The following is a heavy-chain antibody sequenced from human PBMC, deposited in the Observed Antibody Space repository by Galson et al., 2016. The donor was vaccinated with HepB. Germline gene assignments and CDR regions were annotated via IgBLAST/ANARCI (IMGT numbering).Heavy chain of an antibody. CDR1: GGPFRNDA. CDR2: FIPIFGTA. V-gene: IGHV1-69*06. J-gene: IGHJ5*02. Sequence: SVKVSCKASGGPFRNDAISWVRQAPGRGLEWMGGFIPIFGTANYAQKFQDRVTMTADKSTSTAYMELSSLKSDDTAVYYCVKERVVTAAPHGVWFDPWGQGTLVTVSS. D-gene: IGHD2-2*01. CDR3: VKERVVTAAPHGVWFDP.